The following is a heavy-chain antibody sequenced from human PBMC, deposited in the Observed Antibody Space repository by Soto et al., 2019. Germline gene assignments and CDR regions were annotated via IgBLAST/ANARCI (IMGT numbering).Heavy chain of an antibody. CDR3: ARELSGSWYNWFDP. D-gene: IGHD6-13*01. CDR1: GFRVSDNS. V-gene: IGHV3-53*01. J-gene: IGHJ5*02. CDR2: IHSDATT. Sequence: EMQLVESGGDWIQPGGSLRLSCAASGFRVSDNSMTWVRQAPGKGLEWISVIHSDATTYFADSVKGRFIISRDNSNNTVYLQMNSLRAEDTSTYYYARELSGSWYNWFDPWGQGTLVTVSS.